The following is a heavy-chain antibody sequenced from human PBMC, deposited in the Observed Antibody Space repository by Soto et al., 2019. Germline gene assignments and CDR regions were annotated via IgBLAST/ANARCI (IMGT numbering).Heavy chain of an antibody. V-gene: IGHV1-69*01. CDR1: GGTFSSYA. CDR3: ASAPGYSYGYGYYHYGMDV. CDR2: IIPIFGTA. D-gene: IGHD5-18*01. Sequence: QVQLVQSGAEVKKPGSSVKVSCKASGGTFSSYAISWVRQAPGQGLEWMGGIIPIFGTANYAQKFQGRVTITADESTSTAYMELSSLRSEDTAVYYCASAPGYSYGYGYYHYGMDVWGQGTTVTVSS. J-gene: IGHJ6*02.